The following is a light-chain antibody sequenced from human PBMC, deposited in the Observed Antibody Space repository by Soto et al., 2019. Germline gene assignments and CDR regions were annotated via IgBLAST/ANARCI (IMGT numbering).Light chain of an antibody. Sequence: QSALTQPASVSGSPGQSITISCTGTSSDIGRYNLVSWYQQHPGKPPKLMIYEATKRPSGVSNRFSGSKSGNTASLTISGLQAEDEADNYCSLYAGTNTFMFGGGTKLTVL. CDR3: SLYAGTNTFM. CDR1: SSDIGRYNL. V-gene: IGLV2-23*02. J-gene: IGLJ3*02. CDR2: EAT.